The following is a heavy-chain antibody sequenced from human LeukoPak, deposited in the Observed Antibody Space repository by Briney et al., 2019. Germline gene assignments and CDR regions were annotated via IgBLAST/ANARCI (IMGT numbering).Heavy chain of an antibody. Sequence: GGSLRLSCAASGFTFSDYNMNWLRQAPGKGLEWVSYITNSVSTIRYADSVKGRFTISRDNAKNSLYLQMNSLRAEDTAVYYCARSIGLTGGGVDVWGQGTTVTVSS. CDR1: GFTFSDYN. CDR3: ARSIGLTGGGVDV. CDR2: ITNSVSTI. J-gene: IGHJ6*02. D-gene: IGHD3-9*01. V-gene: IGHV3-11*01.